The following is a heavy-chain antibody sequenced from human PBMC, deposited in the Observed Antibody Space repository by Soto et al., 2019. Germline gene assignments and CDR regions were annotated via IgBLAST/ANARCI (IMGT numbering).Heavy chain of an antibody. CDR3: ARATIDSSYGMDV. CDR1: VGSFSGYY. J-gene: IGHJ6*02. CDR2: INHSGST. D-gene: IGHD6-13*01. Sequence: ETLSLTCAVYVGSFSGYYWSWIRQPPGKGLEWIGEINHSGSTNYNPSLKSRVTISVDTSKNQFSLKLSSVTAVDTAVYYCARATIDSSYGMDVWGQGTTVTVSS. V-gene: IGHV4-34*01.